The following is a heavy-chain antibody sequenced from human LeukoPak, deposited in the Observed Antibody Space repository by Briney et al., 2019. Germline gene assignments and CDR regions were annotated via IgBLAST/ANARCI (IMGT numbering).Heavy chain of an antibody. Sequence: GGSLRLSCEASGSYWMHWVRQAPGKGLVWVSHINSDGSWTSYADSVKGRFTISKDNVKNTVYLQMNNLRAEDTAVYYCVSFYETYWGRGTLVTVS. D-gene: IGHD2/OR15-2a*01. CDR1: GSYW. CDR3: VSFYETY. V-gene: IGHV3-74*01. J-gene: IGHJ4*02. CDR2: INSDGSWT.